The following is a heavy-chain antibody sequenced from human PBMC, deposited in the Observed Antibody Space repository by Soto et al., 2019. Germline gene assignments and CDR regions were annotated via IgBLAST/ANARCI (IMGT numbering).Heavy chain of an antibody. V-gene: IGHV1-8*01. CDR1: GYTFTSYD. Sequence: QVQLVQSGAEVKKPGASVKVSCKASGYTFTSYDINWVRQATGQGLEWMGWMNPNSGNTGYPQKFQGRVTMTRNTSISTAYMELSSLRSEDTAVYYCARGFAPGDYGDYLFDYWGQGTLVTVSS. J-gene: IGHJ4*02. CDR3: ARGFAPGDYGDYLFDY. D-gene: IGHD4-17*01. CDR2: MNPNSGNT.